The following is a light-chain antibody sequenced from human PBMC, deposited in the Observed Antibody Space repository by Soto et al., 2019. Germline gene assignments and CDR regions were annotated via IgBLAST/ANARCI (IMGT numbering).Light chain of an antibody. V-gene: IGKV1-39*01. J-gene: IGKJ5*01. CDR2: SAS. Sequence: DIQMSQSPSSLSASLGDSVTSTCLASQTIKIYLNWYQQKPGRAPNLLIYSASTLHSGVPSRFSGTKSATDFTLTITSLQPEDFATYYCQQFYSAPITFGQGTRLE. CDR1: QTIKIY. CDR3: QQFYSAPIT.